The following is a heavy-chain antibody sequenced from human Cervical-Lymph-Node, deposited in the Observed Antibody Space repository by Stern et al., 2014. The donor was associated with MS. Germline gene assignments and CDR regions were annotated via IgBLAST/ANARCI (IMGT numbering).Heavy chain of an antibody. V-gene: IGHV3-21*01. D-gene: IGHD2-2*01. CDR2: ISSSGAYI. CDR3: ASPGPHCTSTTSCYLAFEY. J-gene: IGHJ4*02. CDR1: AVTFSDYA. Sequence: EVQLVESGGGLVKPGGTLRLSCVGSAVTFSDYAMNWVRQAPGKGLEWVASISSSGAYIYYVDSMEGRFTISRDNGKNSLYLHMKGLRAEDTAVYYCASPGPHCTSTTSCYLAFEYWGQGALVTVSS.